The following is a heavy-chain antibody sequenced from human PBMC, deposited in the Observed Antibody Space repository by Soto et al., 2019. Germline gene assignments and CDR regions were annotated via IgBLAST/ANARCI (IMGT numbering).Heavy chain of an antibody. V-gene: IGHV4-61*01. D-gene: IGHD5-18*01. CDR1: GDSVISDNYY. CDR3: ARDIRGYSRAFDY. Sequence: LSLTFTVAGDSVISDNYYWTWIRQPPGKGLEWIGYIYSSGSTNYNPSLKSRVTISLDTSSNQFSLKLTSVTAADTAVYYCARDIRGYSRAFDYWGQGTLVTV. CDR2: IYSSGST. J-gene: IGHJ4*02.